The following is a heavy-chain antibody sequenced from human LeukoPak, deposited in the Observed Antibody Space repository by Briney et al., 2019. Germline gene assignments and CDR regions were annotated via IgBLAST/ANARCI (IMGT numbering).Heavy chain of an antibody. V-gene: IGHV5-51*01. CDR3: AVRTAVTRLEPNPFDY. CDR1: GYRFATYW. Sequence: GESLKISCKGSGYRFATYWIGWVRQMPGQGLEWMGIIYPDDSATKYSPSFQGQVTISADKSIDTAYLQWSNLKASDTAMYYCAVRTAVTRLEPNPFDYWGQGTLVTVSS. CDR2: IYPDDSAT. J-gene: IGHJ4*02. D-gene: IGHD4-17*01.